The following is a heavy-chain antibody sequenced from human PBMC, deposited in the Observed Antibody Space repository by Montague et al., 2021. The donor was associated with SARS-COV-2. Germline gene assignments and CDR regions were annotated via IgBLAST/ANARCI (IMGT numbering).Heavy chain of an antibody. CDR3: AGAHATYYNNLTGYYDVYDLNGFFDP. D-gene: IGHD3-9*01. J-gene: IGHJ5*02. Sequence: SETLSLTCTVSGGSISGSNYYWGWIRQPPGKGLEWIGSMYYSGSTYYNPSLKSRVTISVDTSKNRFSLKLSSVTAADTAEYYCAGAHATYYNNLTGYYDVYDLNGFFDPWGQGTLVTVSS. CDR2: MYYSGST. CDR1: GGSISGSNYY. V-gene: IGHV4-39*07.